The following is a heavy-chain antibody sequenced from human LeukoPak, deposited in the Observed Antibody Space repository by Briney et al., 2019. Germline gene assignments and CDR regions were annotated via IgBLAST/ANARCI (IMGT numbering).Heavy chain of an antibody. CDR3: ARGEQYSSSRYFDY. Sequence: PSETLSFTCAVYGGSFSGYYWSWIRKPPGKRLEWIGENNHSGSTNYNPSLKSRVTISVDTSKNQFSLKLSSVTAADTAVYYCARGEQYSSSRYFDYWGQGTLVTVSS. CDR1: GGSFSGYY. CDR2: NNHSGST. D-gene: IGHD6-6*01. V-gene: IGHV4-34*01. J-gene: IGHJ4*02.